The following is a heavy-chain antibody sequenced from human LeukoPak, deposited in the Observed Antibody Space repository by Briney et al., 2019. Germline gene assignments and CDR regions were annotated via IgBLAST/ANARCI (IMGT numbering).Heavy chain of an antibody. V-gene: IGHV3-11*01. CDR2: ISSSGSTI. CDR1: GFTFSDYY. CDR3: ARAADDYGDYAGFDY. J-gene: IGHJ4*02. D-gene: IGHD4-17*01. Sequence: GGSLRLSCAASGFTFSDYYMSWLRQAPGKGLEWVSYISSSGSTIYYADSVKGRFTISRDNAKNSLYLQMNSLRAEDTAVYYCARAADDYGDYAGFDYWGQGTLVTVSS.